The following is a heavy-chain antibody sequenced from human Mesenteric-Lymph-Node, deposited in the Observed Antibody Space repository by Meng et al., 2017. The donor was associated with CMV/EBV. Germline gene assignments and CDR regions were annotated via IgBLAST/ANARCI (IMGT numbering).Heavy chain of an antibody. CDR3: ARSGPTIFGVVIDYGMDV. CDR1: GGTFSNYA. J-gene: IGHJ6*02. V-gene: IGHV1-69*05. Sequence: SVKVSCKASGGTFSNYAISWVRQAPGQGLEWMGGIIPIFGTANYAQKFQGRVTITTDESTSTAYMELSSLRSEDTAVYYCARSGPTIFGVVIDYGMDVWGQGTTVTVSS. CDR2: IIPIFGTA. D-gene: IGHD3-3*01.